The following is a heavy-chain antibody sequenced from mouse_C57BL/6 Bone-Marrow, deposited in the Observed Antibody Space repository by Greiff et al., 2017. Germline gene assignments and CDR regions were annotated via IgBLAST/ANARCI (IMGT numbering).Heavy chain of an antibody. CDR2: IYPGGGYT. V-gene: IGHV1-63*01. Sequence: QVQLQQSGAELVRPGTSVKMSCKASGYTFTNYWIGWAKQRPGHGLEWIGDIYPGGGYTKYNEKFKGKATLTADKSSSTAYMQFSSLTSEDSAIYYCARLGVWYAMDYWGQGTSGTVAS. CDR1: GYTFTNYW. J-gene: IGHJ4*01. CDR3: ARLGVWYAMDY.